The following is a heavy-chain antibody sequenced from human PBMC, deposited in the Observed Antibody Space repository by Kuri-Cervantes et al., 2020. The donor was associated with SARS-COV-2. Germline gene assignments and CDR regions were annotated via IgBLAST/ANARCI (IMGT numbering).Heavy chain of an antibody. CDR1: GAPIPNYY. CDR2: IYYSGST. V-gene: IGHV4-59*12. D-gene: IGHD3-3*01. CDR3: ARVKTIFGVAPFDY. Sequence: GSLRLSCTVSGAPIPNYYWSWIRQPPGKGLEWIGYIYYSGSTNYNPSLKSRVTISVDTSKNQFSLKLSSVTAADTAVYYCARVKTIFGVAPFDYWGQGTLVTVSS. J-gene: IGHJ4*02.